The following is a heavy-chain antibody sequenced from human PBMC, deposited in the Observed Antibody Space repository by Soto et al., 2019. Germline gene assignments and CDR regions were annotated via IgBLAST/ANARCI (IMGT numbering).Heavy chain of an antibody. D-gene: IGHD3-22*01. CDR3: ARDSLSGYYFDY. J-gene: IGHJ4*02. Sequence: QLQLQESGSGLVKPSQTLSLTCVVSGDSISSGGYSWNWIRQPPGKGLEWIGHTYHSGGTLYNPSLDSRVTISVDKSENQFSLRLTSVTAADTAVYYCARDSLSGYYFDYWGQGTLVTVSS. CDR2: TYHSGGT. CDR1: GDSISSGGYS. V-gene: IGHV4-30-2*01.